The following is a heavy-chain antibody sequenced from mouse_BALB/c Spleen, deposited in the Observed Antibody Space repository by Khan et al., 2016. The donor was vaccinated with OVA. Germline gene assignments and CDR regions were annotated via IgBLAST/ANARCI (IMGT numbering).Heavy chain of an antibody. J-gene: IGHJ3*01. V-gene: IGHV5-4*02. Sequence: EVELVESGGGLVKPGGSLKLSCAASGFTFSDYYMYWVRQTPEKRLEWVATISDGGIYTYYPDSVKGRSTISRDDTKNNLYLQMSSLTSEDTAMFYCVRGYYGNPFAYWGQGTLVTVSA. CDR2: ISDGGIYT. CDR3: VRGYYGNPFAY. CDR1: GFTFSDYY. D-gene: IGHD2-1*01.